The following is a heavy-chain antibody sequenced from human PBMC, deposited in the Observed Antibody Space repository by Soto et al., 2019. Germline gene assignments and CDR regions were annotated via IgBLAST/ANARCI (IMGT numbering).Heavy chain of an antibody. CDR3: VRVYLGLQ. V-gene: IGHV3-53*01. J-gene: IGHJ4*02. CDR1: GFTVSSNY. Sequence: PGGSLRLSCAASGFTVSSNYMSWVRQAPGKGLEWVSVITSGDPSGDSIYYADSVKGRFTISRDISKNTLYLQMNSLRAEDTAIYYCVRVYLGLQWGQGTLVTVSS. CDR2: ITSGDPSGDSI. D-gene: IGHD3-10*01.